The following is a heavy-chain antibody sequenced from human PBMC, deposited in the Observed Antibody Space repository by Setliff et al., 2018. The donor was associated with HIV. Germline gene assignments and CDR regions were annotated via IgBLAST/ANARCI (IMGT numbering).Heavy chain of an antibody. CDR2: INHSGST. D-gene: IGHD3-10*01. CDR1: GGSFSGYY. Sequence: SETLSLTCAVYGGSFSGYYWSWVRQPPGKGLEWIGEINHSGSTNYNPSLKSRVTISIDTSKNQFSLKLSSVTDADTAIYYCARDRYYGSGSYYTNWFDPWGQGTLVTVSS. V-gene: IGHV4-34*01. J-gene: IGHJ5*02. CDR3: ARDRYYGSGSYYTNWFDP.